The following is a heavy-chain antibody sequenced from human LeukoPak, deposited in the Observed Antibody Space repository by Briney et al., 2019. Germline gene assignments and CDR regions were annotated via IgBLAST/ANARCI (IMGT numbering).Heavy chain of an antibody. V-gene: IGHV3-30*18. D-gene: IGHD6-13*01. Sequence: PGRSLRLSCAASGFTFSSYGMHWVRQAPGKGLEWVAVISYDGSNIYYADSVKGRFTISRDNSKNALYLQMNSLRAEDTAVYYCAKAPAAAGNKGLPHDYWGQGTLVTVSS. CDR3: AKAPAAAGNKGLPHDY. J-gene: IGHJ4*02. CDR1: GFTFSSYG. CDR2: ISYDGSNI.